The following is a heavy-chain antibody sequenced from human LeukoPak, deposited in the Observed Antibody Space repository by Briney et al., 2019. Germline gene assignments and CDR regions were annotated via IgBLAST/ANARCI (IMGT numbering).Heavy chain of an antibody. Sequence: SETLSLTCTVSGGSISRSDYYWGWIRQPPGKGLEWIGSIYYSGSAYYNPSLKSPVTISVDTTKNQFSLKLTSVPATDTAVYYCVRHAALGPFDYWGQGTLVTVSS. CDR3: VRHAALGPFDY. V-gene: IGHV4-39*01. J-gene: IGHJ4*02. D-gene: IGHD7-27*01. CDR2: IYYSGSA. CDR1: GGSISRSDYY.